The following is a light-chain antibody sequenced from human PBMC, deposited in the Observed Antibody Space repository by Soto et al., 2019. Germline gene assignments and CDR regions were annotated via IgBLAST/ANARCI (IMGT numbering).Light chain of an antibody. V-gene: IGKV1-5*01. CDR3: QQYDGSST. J-gene: IGKJ2*01. CDR1: QRITTW. CDR2: DAS. Sequence: DIQMTQSPSTLSASVGDRVTITRRASQRITTWLAWYQKKPGNAPKLLIYDASSLVSGVPSRFSGSGSGTEFTLTLSSLQPDDFATNYCQQYDGSSTFGQGTELEIK.